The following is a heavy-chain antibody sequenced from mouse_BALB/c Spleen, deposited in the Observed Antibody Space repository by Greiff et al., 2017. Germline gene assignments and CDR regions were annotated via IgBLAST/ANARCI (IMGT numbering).Heavy chain of an antibody. CDR1: GYSFTGYN. V-gene: IGHV1S135*01. CDR3: ARTAGTARASAMDY. Sequence: EVQLMESGPALEKPGASVKISCKASGYSFTGYNMNWVKQSNGKSLEWIGNIDPYYGGTSYNQKFKGKATLTVDNSSSTAYMQLKSLTSEDSAVYYCARTAGTARASAMDYWGQGTSVTVSS. J-gene: IGHJ4*01. CDR2: IDPYYGGT. D-gene: IGHD3-2*01.